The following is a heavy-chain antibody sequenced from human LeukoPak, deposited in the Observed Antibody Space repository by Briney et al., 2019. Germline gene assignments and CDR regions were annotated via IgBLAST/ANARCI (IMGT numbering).Heavy chain of an antibody. CDR2: ISSSGSTI. V-gene: IGHV3-48*03. CDR3: ARDSTAAAEFHDAFDI. D-gene: IGHD6-13*01. CDR1: GFTFSSYE. Sequence: PGGSLRLSCAASGFTFSSYEMNWVRQAPGKGLEWVSYISSSGSTIYYADSVKGRFTISRDNAKNSLYLQMNSLRAEDTAVYYCARDSTAAAEFHDAFDIWGQGTMVTVSS. J-gene: IGHJ3*02.